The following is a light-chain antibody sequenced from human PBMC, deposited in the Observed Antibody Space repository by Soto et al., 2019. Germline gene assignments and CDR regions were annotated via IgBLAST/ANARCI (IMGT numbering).Light chain of an antibody. CDR2: EVS. J-gene: IGLJ3*02. Sequence: QSALTQPASVSGSPGQSITISCTGTSSDVGGYDYVSWYQQHPGKAPKLMISEVSNRPSGIPDRFSGSKSANTASLTISGLQAEDEADYYCSSYTTNTTWVFGGGTKLTVL. CDR1: SSDVGGYDY. CDR3: SSYTTNTTWV. V-gene: IGLV2-14*01.